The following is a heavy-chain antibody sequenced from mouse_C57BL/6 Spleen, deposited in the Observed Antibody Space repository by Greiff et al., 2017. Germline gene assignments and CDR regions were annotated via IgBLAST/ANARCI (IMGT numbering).Heavy chain of an antibody. CDR3: AKGDYYGSSYAYFDV. V-gene: IGHV2-4*01. Sequence: VHLVESGPGLVQPSQSLSITCTVSGFSLTSYGVHWVRQPPGKGLEWLGVIWSGGSTDYNAAFISRLSIRKDNSKSQVFFKMNSRRADDAAMYYCAKGDYYGSSYAYFDVWGTGTTVTVSS. D-gene: IGHD1-1*01. CDR2: IWSGGST. J-gene: IGHJ1*03. CDR1: GFSLTSYG.